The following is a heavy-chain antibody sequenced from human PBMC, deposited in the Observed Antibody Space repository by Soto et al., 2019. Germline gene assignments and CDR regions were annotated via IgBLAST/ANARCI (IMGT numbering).Heavy chain of an antibody. CDR1: GFTFSSYS. CDR2: ISSSSSTI. V-gene: IGHV3-48*02. CDR3: ARAHYVGYYYDSSGSYFDY. J-gene: IGHJ4*02. Sequence: GGSLRLSCAASGFTFSSYSMNWVRQAPGKGLEWVSYISSSSSTIYYADSVKGRFTISRDDAKNSLYLQMNSLRDEDTAVYYCARAHYVGYYYDSSGSYFDYWGQGTLVTVSS. D-gene: IGHD3-22*01.